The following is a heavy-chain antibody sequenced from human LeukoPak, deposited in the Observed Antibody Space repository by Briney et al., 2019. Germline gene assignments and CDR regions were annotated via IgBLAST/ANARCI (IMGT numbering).Heavy chain of an antibody. J-gene: IGHJ4*02. V-gene: IGHV4-39*01. CDR3: ARHYYSYGPIDY. CDR1: GGSIRSSDYY. CDR2: IYYSGTT. D-gene: IGHD5-18*01. Sequence: SETLSLTCTVSGGSIRSSDYYWGWIRQPPGKGLEWIASIYYSGTTHYNPSHQSRVTMSVDTSKNQFSLRLSSVTTADTAVYYCARHYYSYGPIDYWGQGILVTVSS.